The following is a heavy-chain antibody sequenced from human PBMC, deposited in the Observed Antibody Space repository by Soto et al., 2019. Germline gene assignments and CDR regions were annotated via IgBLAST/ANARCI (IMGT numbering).Heavy chain of an antibody. CDR1: GYSFTSYW. J-gene: IGHJ3*02. D-gene: IGHD3-22*01. Sequence: PGESRKISCKGSGYSFTSYWIGWVRQIPWKGLEWMGIIYPGDSDTRYSPSFQGQVTISADKSISTAYLQWSSLKASDTAMYYCARQLSVYDSSNDAFDIWGQGNPGHRLL. CDR3: ARQLSVYDSSNDAFDI. CDR2: IYPGDSDT. V-gene: IGHV5-51*01.